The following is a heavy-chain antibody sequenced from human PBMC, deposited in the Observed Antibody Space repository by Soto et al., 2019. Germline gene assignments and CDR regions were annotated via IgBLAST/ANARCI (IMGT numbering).Heavy chain of an antibody. V-gene: IGHV6-1*01. Sequence: TCARCGDRVSSYRGASNRNRQSPSRGLEWLGRTYYRSKWYNDYAVSVKSRITINPDTSKNQFSRQLNSVTPEDTAVYYCAREALMIPQWLVPTTKCTLSDPWLQRT. CDR3: AREALMIPQWLVPTTKCTLSDP. J-gene: IGHJ5*02. CDR2: TYYRSKWYN. D-gene: IGHD6-19*01. CDR1: GDRVSSYRGA.